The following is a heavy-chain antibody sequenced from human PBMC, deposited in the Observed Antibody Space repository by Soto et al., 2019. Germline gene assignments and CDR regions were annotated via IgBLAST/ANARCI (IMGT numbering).Heavy chain of an antibody. Sequence: QVQLVQSGAEVKKPGSSVKVSCKASGGTFSSYTISWVRQAPGQGLEWMGRIIPILGIANYAQKFQGRVTITADKSTSTAYMEVSSLRSEGTAVYYCARGDSTPQLAFDYWGEGTLVTVSS. CDR3: ARGDSTPQLAFDY. V-gene: IGHV1-69*02. D-gene: IGHD6-13*01. CDR2: IIPILGIA. J-gene: IGHJ4*02. CDR1: GGTFSSYT.